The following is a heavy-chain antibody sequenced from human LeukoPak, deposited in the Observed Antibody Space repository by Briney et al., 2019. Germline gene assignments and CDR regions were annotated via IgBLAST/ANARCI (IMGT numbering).Heavy chain of an antibody. CDR3: ASSGYYDYVWGSYRPQDAFDI. V-gene: IGHV3-21*01. D-gene: IGHD3-16*02. CDR1: GFTFSSYS. J-gene: IGHJ3*02. CDR2: ISSSSSYI. Sequence: PGGSLRLSCAASGFTFSSYSMNWVRQAPGKGLEWVASISSSSSYIYYADSVKGRFTISRDNAKNSLYLQMNSLRAEDTAVYYCASSGYYDYVWGSYRPQDAFDIWGQGTMVTVSS.